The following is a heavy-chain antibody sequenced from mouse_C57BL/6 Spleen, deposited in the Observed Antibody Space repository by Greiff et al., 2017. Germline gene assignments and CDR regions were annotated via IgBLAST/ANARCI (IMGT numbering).Heavy chain of an antibody. V-gene: IGHV1-59*01. CDR3: ARDGP. J-gene: IGHJ3*01. Sequence: QVQLQQPGAELVRPGTSVKLSCKASGYTFTSYWMHWVKQRPGQGLEWIGVIDPSDSYTNYNQKFKGKATLTVNTSYSTAYMQLSSLTSEDSAVYYDARDGPWGQGTLVTVSA. CDR1: GYTFTSYW. CDR2: IDPSDSYT. D-gene: IGHD2-3*01.